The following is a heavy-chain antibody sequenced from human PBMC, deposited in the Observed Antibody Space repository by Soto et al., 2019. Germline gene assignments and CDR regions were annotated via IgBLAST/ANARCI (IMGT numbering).Heavy chain of an antibody. D-gene: IGHD6-6*01. J-gene: IGHJ5*02. CDR2: IIPIFGTA. V-gene: IGHV1-69*01. CDR1: GGTFSSYA. Sequence: QVQLVQSGAEVKKPGSSVKVSCKASGGTFSSYAISWVRQAPGQGLEWMGGIIPIFGTANYAQKFQGRVTITADESTSTAYMELSSLRSEDTAVYYCARDRPLIAARPDSEDWFDPWGQGTLVTVSS. CDR3: ARDRPLIAARPDSEDWFDP.